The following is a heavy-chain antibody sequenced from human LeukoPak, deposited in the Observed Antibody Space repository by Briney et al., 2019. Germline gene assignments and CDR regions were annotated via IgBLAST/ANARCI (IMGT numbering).Heavy chain of an antibody. D-gene: IGHD3-22*01. CDR2: IYSGGST. Sequence: GGSLRLSCAASGFTVSSNYMSWVRQAPGKGLEWVSVIYSGGSTYYADSVKGRFTISRDNSKNTLYLQMNSLRAEDTAVYYCAREDYDSSGYPFDYWGQGTLVTVSS. CDR1: GFTVSSNY. CDR3: AREDYDSSGYPFDY. V-gene: IGHV3-53*01. J-gene: IGHJ4*02.